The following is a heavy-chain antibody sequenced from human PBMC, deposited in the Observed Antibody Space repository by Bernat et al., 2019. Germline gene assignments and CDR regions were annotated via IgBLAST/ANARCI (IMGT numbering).Heavy chain of an antibody. D-gene: IGHD3/OR15-3a*01. CDR3: ASDWGVRVNDLGTDFYGIDV. V-gene: IGHV1-18*01. CDR1: DYTFTSYG. Sequence: QVQLVQSGAEVKKPGASVKVSCKTSDYTFTSYGFNWVRQAPGQGLEWMGWISGYNGNTEYAQKLQGRVSMTTDTSTSTAYMELRSLRSDDTAVYYCASDWGVRVNDLGTDFYGIDVWGQGTPVTVSS. J-gene: IGHJ6*02. CDR2: ISGYNGNT.